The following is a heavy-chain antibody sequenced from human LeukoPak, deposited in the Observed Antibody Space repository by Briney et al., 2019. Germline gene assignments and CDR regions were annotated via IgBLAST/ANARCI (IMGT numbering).Heavy chain of an antibody. Sequence: GGSLRLSCAASGFTFSNYWMNWVRQAPGKGLEWVANIKQDGSEKYYVDSVKGRFTISRDNAKNSLYLQMNSLRAEDTAVYYCARGDIVVVPAAPFDPWPQGTLVTVSS. J-gene: IGHJ5*02. D-gene: IGHD2-2*01. CDR2: IKQDGSEK. V-gene: IGHV3-7*01. CDR1: GFTFSNYW. CDR3: ARGDIVVVPAAPFDP.